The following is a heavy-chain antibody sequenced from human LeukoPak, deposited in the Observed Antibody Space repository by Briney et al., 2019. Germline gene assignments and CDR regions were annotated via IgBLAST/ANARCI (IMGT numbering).Heavy chain of an antibody. CDR1: GVTVSSNY. CDR3: ARALAVASYFDY. V-gene: IGHV3-53*01. CDR2: IYSGGST. D-gene: IGHD6-19*01. J-gene: IGHJ4*02. Sequence: GGSLRLSCTASGVTVSSNYMSWVRQAPGKGLEWVSVIYSGGSTYYADSVRGRFTISRDNSKNTLYLQMNSLRAEDTAAYYCARALAVASYFDYWGQGTLVTVSS.